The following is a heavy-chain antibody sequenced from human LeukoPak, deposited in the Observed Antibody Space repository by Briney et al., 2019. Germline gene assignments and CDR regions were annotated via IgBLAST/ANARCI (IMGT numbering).Heavy chain of an antibody. CDR2: ISGSGGST. D-gene: IGHD3-3*01. CDR1: GFTFSSYA. J-gene: IGHJ4*02. CDR3: AKDRYDFWSGYGAKDY. V-gene: IGHV3-23*01. Sequence: GGSLRLSCAASGFTFSSYAMSWVRQAPGKGLEWVSAISGSGGSTYYADSVKGRFTISRDNSKNTLYLQMNSLRAEDTAVYYCAKDRYDFWSGYGAKDYWGQGTLVTVSS.